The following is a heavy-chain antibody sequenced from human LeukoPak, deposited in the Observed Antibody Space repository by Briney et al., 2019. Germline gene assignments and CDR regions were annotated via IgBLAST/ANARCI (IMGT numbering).Heavy chain of an antibody. CDR1: GGSFSGYY. J-gene: IGHJ4*02. CDR3: ARGSSIAARGAQNY. CDR2: INHSGST. V-gene: IGHV4-34*01. Sequence: SETLSLTCAVYGGSFSGYYWSWIRQPPGKGLEWIGEINHSGSTNYNPSLKSRVTISVDTSKSQFSLKLSSVTAADTAVYYCARGSSIAARGAQNYWSQGTLVTVSS. D-gene: IGHD6-6*01.